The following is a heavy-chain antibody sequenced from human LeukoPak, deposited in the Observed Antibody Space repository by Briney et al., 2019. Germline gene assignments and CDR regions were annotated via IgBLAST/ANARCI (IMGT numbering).Heavy chain of an antibody. CDR3: AGGQVDTAKIGDY. CDR1: GGSFSGYY. D-gene: IGHD5-18*01. J-gene: IGHJ4*02. CDR2: IDHSGST. V-gene: IGHV4-34*01. Sequence: SETLSLTCAVFGGSFSGYYCHWIRQPPGKGLEWIGKIDHSGSTSYNPSIKSRVTMSVDTSKNQFSLKLTSLTAADTAVYYCAGGQVDTAKIGDYWGQGTLVTVSS.